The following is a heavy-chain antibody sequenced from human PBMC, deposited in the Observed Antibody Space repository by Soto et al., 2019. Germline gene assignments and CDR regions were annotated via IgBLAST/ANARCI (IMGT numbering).Heavy chain of an antibody. CDR3: ASRRLPGRGADALDI. CDR1: GFTFSTYA. Sequence: QVQLVESGGGVVQPGRSLRLSCAASGFTFSTYAMHWVRQAPGEGLEWVAVISNDGSLAYYADSVKGRFTISRDNSKNSVFLQMHRLRHDDRAIYSCASRRLPGRGADALDIWGPGTKVTVSS. V-gene: IGHV3-30*04. D-gene: IGHD6-25*01. J-gene: IGHJ3*02. CDR2: ISNDGSLA.